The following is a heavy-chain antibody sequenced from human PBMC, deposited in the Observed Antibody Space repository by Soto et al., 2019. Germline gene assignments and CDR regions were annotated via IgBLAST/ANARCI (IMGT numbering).Heavy chain of an antibody. D-gene: IGHD2-8*01. CDR1: GFTVSSNY. CDR2: IYSGGST. CDR3: ARDQGWYAN. V-gene: IGHV3-53*01. J-gene: IGHJ4*02. Sequence: EVQLVESGGGLIQPGGSLRLSCAASGFTVSSNYMSWVRQAPGKGLEWVSVIYSGGSTYYADSVKGRFSIPRDNSKHQLYLQMNSLRAEDTAVYYWARDQGWYANWGQGTLVTVSS.